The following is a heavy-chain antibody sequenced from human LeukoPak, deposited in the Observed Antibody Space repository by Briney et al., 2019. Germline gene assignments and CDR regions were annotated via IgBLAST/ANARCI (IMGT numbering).Heavy chain of an antibody. CDR2: INHSGST. D-gene: IGHD6-13*01. CDR3: ARRGGIAGGYFQH. V-gene: IGHV4-34*01. Sequence: SETLSLTCAVYGGSFSGYYWSWIRQPPGKGLEWIGEINHSGSTNYNPSLKSRVTISVDTSKNQFSLKLSSVTAADTAVYYCARRGGIAGGYFQHWGQGTLVTVSS. J-gene: IGHJ1*01. CDR1: GGSFSGYY.